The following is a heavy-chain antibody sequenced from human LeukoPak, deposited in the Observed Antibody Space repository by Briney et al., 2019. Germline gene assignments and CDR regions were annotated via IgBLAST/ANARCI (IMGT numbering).Heavy chain of an antibody. D-gene: IGHD6-13*01. V-gene: IGHV1-2*02. CDR1: GYTFTGYY. CDR3: ARVREGSWYVFDI. Sequence: ASVKVSCKASGYTFTGYYVNWVRQAPGQGLEWMGWINPNSGGTKYAQKFQGRVTMTRDTSISTAYMELSRLRSDDTAVYYCARVREGSWYVFDIWGQGTMVTVS. CDR2: INPNSGGT. J-gene: IGHJ3*02.